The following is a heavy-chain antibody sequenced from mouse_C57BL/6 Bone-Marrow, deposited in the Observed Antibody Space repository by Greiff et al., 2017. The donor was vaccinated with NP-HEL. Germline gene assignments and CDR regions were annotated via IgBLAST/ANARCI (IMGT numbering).Heavy chain of an antibody. Sequence: VQLQQSGAELVRPGASVKLSCTASGFNIKDYYMHWVKQRPEQGLEWIGRIDPEDGDTEYAPKFQGKATMTADTSSNTAYLQLSSLTSEDTAVYYCTSYCYGSSYGYFDGWGTGTTVTVSS. J-gene: IGHJ1*03. V-gene: IGHV14-1*01. D-gene: IGHD1-1*01. CDR1: GFNIKDYY. CDR2: IDPEDGDT. CDR3: TSYCYGSSYGYFDG.